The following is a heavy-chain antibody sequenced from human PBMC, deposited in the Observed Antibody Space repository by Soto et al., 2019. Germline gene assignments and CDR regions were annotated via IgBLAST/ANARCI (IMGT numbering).Heavy chain of an antibody. V-gene: IGHV3-9*01. CDR3: AKEYFGPHIAARVVGAFDI. CDR2: ISWNSGSI. D-gene: IGHD6-6*01. CDR1: GFTFDDYA. J-gene: IGHJ3*02. Sequence: GGSLRLSCAASGFTFDDYAMHWVRQAPGKGLEWVSGISWNSGSIGYADSVKGRFTISRDNAKNSLYLQMNSLRAEDTALYYCAKEYFGPHIAARVVGAFDIWGQGTMVTVSS.